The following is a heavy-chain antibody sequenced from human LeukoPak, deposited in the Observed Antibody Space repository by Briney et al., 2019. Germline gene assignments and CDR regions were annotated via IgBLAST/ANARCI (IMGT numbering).Heavy chain of an antibody. Sequence: GGSLRLSCAASGFTVSSNYMSWVRQAPGKGLEWVSSISSSSSYIYYADSVKGRFTISRDNAKNSLYLQMNSLRAEDTAVYYCARDRRQWLVPSDAFDIWGQGTMVTVSS. J-gene: IGHJ3*02. CDR3: ARDRRQWLVPSDAFDI. D-gene: IGHD6-19*01. V-gene: IGHV3-21*01. CDR2: ISSSSSYI. CDR1: GFTVSSNY.